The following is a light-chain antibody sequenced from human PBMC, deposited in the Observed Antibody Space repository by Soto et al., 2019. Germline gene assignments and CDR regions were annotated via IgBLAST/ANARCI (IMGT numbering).Light chain of an antibody. J-gene: IGKJ4*01. Sequence: AIQLTQSPSSLSASVGDRVTITCRASQDIGSALAWYHRKPGGAPKLLIYDASRLETGVPSRFRGRGSGADSPSPLSILHPEDFETGYCNRLAGTRCSFVGGT. V-gene: IGKV1-13*02. CDR2: DAS. CDR1: QDIGSA. CDR3: NRLAGTRCS.